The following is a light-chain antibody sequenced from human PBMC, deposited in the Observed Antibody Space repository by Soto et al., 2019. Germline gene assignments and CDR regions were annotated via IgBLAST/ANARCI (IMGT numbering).Light chain of an antibody. CDR1: QSISSW. Sequence: FTLSLSLTFQLSIIFLASQSISSWLAWYQQKAGKAHKLLISKASNLDSGVPSRFSGSGSGTEFNLTISCLQPEDFATYCCQQYKSLICRFGQGTKVDNK. CDR2: KAS. V-gene: IGKV1-5*03. J-gene: IGKJ1*01. CDR3: QQYKSLICR.